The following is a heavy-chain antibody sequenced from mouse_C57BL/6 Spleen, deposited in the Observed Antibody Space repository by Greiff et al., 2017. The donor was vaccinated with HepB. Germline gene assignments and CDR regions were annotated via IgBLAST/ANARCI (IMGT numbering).Heavy chain of an antibody. CDR1: GYTFTSYW. J-gene: IGHJ2*01. V-gene: IGHV1-52*01. Sequence: QVQLQQPGAELVRPGSSVKLSCKASGYTFTSYWLHWVKQRPIQGLEWIGNIDPSDSETHYNQKFKDKATLTVDKSSSTAYMQLSSLTSEDSAVYYCARSYYGSSRIDYWGQGTTRT. CDR2: IDPSDSET. CDR3: ARSYYGSSRIDY. D-gene: IGHD1-1*01.